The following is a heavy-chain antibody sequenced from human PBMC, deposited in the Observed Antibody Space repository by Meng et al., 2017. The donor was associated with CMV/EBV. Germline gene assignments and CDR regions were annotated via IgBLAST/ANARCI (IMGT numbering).Heavy chain of an antibody. D-gene: IGHD2-15*01. CDR2: IIPIFGTA. CDR1: GGTFSSYA. CDR3: AREDPGGSCYLDY. V-gene: IGHV1-69*05. J-gene: IGHJ4*02. Sequence: SVKVSCKASGGTFSSYAISWVRQAPGQGLEWMGGIIPIFGTANYAQKFQGRVTITTDESTSTAYMELSSLRSEDTAVYYCAREDPGGSCYLDYWGQGTLVTVSS.